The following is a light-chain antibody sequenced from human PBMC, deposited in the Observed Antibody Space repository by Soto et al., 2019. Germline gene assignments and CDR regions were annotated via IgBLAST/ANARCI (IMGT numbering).Light chain of an antibody. V-gene: IGLV2-14*01. J-gene: IGLJ1*01. Sequence: SALTQPASVSGSPGQSITISCTGTSRDVGGYNYVSWYQQHPGKAPKVMIYEVSNRPSGVSNRFSGSKSGNTASLTIPGLQAEDEADYYCSSYKSNNTLYVFGTGTKVTVL. CDR2: EVS. CDR3: SSYKSNNTLYV. CDR1: SRDVGGYNY.